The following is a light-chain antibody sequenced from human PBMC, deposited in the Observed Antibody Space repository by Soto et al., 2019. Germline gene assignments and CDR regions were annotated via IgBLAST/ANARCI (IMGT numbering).Light chain of an antibody. CDR2: DAS. CDR1: QSVSSY. Sequence: EIELTQSPATLSLSAGDRATLSCRASQSVSSYLAWYQQKPGQAPRLLIYDASNRATGIPARFSGSGSGTDFTLTISSLEPEDFAVYYCQQKITFGQGTRLEIK. V-gene: IGKV3-11*01. CDR3: QQKIT. J-gene: IGKJ5*01.